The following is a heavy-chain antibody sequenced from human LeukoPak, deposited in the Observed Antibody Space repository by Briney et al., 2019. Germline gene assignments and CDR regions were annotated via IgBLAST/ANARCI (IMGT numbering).Heavy chain of an antibody. V-gene: IGHV4-30-2*01. D-gene: IGHD6-6*01. J-gene: IGHJ4*02. Sequence: SETLSLTCTVSGGSISSGGYYWSWIRQPPGKGLEWIGYIYHSGSTYYNPSLKSRVTIPVDRSKNQFSLKLSSVTAADTAVYYCASYSSSSYYFDYWGQGTLVTVSS. CDR2: IYHSGST. CDR1: GGSISSGGYY. CDR3: ASYSSSSYYFDY.